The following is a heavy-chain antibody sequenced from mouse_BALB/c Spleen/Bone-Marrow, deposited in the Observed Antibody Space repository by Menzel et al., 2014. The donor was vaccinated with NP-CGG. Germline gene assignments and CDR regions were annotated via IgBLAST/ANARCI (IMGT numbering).Heavy chain of an antibody. D-gene: IGHD2-1*01. CDR2: INPSTGYP. CDR3: ARGNYEAMDY. CDR1: GYTFTSYW. Sequence: VQLQQSGAELAKPGASVKMSCKASGYTFTSYWMHWVKPRPGQGLEWIGYINPSTGYPAYNQKFKDKATLTADKSSNTAYMQLSSLTSEDSAVYYCARGNYEAMDYWGQGTSVTVSS. J-gene: IGHJ4*01. V-gene: IGHV1-7*01.